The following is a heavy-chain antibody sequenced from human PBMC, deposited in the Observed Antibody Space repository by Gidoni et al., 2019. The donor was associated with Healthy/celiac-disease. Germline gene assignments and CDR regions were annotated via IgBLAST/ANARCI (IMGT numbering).Heavy chain of an antibody. CDR3: AREARISGSYYITHYYFDY. CDR2: INPSGGST. CDR1: GYTFTSYY. V-gene: IGHV1-46*03. J-gene: IGHJ4*02. Sequence: QVQLVQSGAEVTKPGASVKVSCKASGYTFTSYYMPWVRQAPGQGLEWMGIINPSGGSTSYAQKFQGRVTMTRDTSTSTVYMELSSLRSEDTAVYYCAREARISGSYYITHYYFDYWGQGTLVTVSS. D-gene: IGHD3-10*01.